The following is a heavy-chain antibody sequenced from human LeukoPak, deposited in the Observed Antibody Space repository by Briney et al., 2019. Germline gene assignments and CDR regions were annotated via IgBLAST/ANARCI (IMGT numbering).Heavy chain of an antibody. J-gene: IGHJ4*02. D-gene: IGHD1-26*01. V-gene: IGHV4-61*08. CDR2: IYYSGST. CDR3: ARERSGSYPPYYFDY. Sequence: SETLSLTCAVSGGSISSGGYSWSWIRQPPGKGLEWIGYIYYSGSTNYNPSLKSRVTISVDTSKNQFSLKLSSVTAADTAVYYCARERSGSYPPYYFDYWGQGALVTVSS. CDR1: GGSISSGGYS.